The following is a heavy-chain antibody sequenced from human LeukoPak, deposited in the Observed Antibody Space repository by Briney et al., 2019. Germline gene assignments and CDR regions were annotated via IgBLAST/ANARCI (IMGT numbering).Heavy chain of an antibody. V-gene: IGHV3-21*04. CDR3: ARGASRSFDY. D-gene: IGHD2-15*01. Sequence: GGSLRLSCTASGFTFHNYSVNWVRQAPGKGLEWVSSISSSSSYIYYADSVKGRFTISRDNAKNSLYLQMNSLRAEDTAVYYCARGASRSFDYWGQGTLVTVSS. J-gene: IGHJ4*02. CDR2: ISSSSSYI. CDR1: GFTFHNYS.